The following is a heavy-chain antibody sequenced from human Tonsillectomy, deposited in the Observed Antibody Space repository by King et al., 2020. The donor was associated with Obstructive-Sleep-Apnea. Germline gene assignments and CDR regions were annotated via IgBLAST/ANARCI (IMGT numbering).Heavy chain of an antibody. J-gene: IGHJ5*02. CDR2: IYYIGST. Sequence: QLQESGPGRVKPSQTRSLTCTVSGASITSGGYSWSGIRQHPGKGREWFGSIYYIGSTYYNPSLKSRVTISVDTSKNQFSLKLSSVTAADTAVYYCARGITIFGSGRDWFDPWGQGTLVTVSS. D-gene: IGHD3-3*01. CDR1: GASITSGGYS. V-gene: IGHV4-31*03. CDR3: ARGITIFGSGRDWFDP.